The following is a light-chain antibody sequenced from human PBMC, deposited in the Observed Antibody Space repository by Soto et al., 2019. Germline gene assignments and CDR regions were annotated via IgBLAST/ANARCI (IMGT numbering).Light chain of an antibody. CDR1: SSDVGGYNY. Sequence: QSALTQPASVSGSPGQSVTISCTGTSSDVGGYNYVSWYQQHPGKAPKLMIYDVSNRPSGVSNRFSGAKSVNTASLTISGLQAEDDADYYCSTYTSSSTPVVFGGGTQLTVL. V-gene: IGLV2-14*01. CDR2: DVS. CDR3: STYTSSSTPVV. J-gene: IGLJ2*01.